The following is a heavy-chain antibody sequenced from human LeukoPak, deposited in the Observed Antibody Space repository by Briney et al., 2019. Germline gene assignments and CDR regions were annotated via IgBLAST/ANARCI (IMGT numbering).Heavy chain of an antibody. V-gene: IGHV3-23*01. CDR2: INNSGGTT. CDR1: GFTFSTYA. D-gene: IGHD3-22*01. CDR3: AKDLGNDYYSYYFDY. J-gene: IGHJ4*02. Sequence: GGSLRLSCVTSGFTFSTYAMTWVRQAPGKGPEWVSSINNSGGTTDYTASVKGRFTISRDNSKDTLYLQMNSLRAEDTAVYYCAKDLGNDYYSYYFDYWGQGTQVTVSS.